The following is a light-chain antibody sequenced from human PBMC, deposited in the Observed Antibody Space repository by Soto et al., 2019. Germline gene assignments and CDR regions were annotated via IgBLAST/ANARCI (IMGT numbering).Light chain of an antibody. CDR2: WAS. J-gene: IGKJ1*01. CDR1: QSVLYSSNNKNY. V-gene: IGKV4-1*01. Sequence: DIVMTQSPDSLAVSLGERATINCKSSQSVLYSSNNKNYLSWYQQKPGQPPKLLISWASTRESGVPDRISGSGSGTDFTLTISSLQAEDLAVYYCQQHYSTPPTFGQGTRVEIK. CDR3: QQHYSTPPT.